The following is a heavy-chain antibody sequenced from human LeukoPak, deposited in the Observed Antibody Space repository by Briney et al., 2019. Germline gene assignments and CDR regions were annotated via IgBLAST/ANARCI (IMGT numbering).Heavy chain of an antibody. D-gene: IGHD1-20*01. J-gene: IGHJ4*02. V-gene: IGHV1-18*01. Sequence: ASVKVSCKASGYTFTSYGISWVRQAPGQGLEWMGWISAYNGNTNYAQKLQGRVTMTTDTSTSTAYMELRSLRSDDTAVYYCARDPSNWSNKYYFDYWGQGTLVTVSS. CDR3: ARDPSNWSNKYYFDY. CDR2: ISAYNGNT. CDR1: GYTFTSYG.